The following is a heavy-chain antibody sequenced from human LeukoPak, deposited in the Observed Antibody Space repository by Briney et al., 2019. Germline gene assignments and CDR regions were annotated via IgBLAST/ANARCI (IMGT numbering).Heavy chain of an antibody. J-gene: IGHJ5*02. V-gene: IGHV3-53*01. CDR1: GFTVSSNY. D-gene: IGHD6-13*01. CDR2: IYSGGST. Sequence: GGSLRLSCAASGFTVSSNYMSWVRQAPGKGLEWVSVIYSGGSTYYADSVKGRFTISRDNSKNTLYLQMNSLRAEDTAVYYCAKDLSSSWQATFDPWGQGTLVTVSS. CDR3: AKDLSSSWQATFDP.